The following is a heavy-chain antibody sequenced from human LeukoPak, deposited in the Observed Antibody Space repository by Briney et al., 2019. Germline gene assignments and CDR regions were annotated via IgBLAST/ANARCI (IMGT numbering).Heavy chain of an antibody. CDR1: GGTFSSYA. D-gene: IGHD5-18*01. V-gene: IGHV1-69*05. Sequence: SVKVSCKASGGTFSSYAISWVRQAPGQGLEWMGGIIPIFGTANYAQKFQGRVTITRDTSASTAYMELSSLRSEDTAVYYCARTTAMVTIFDYWGQGTLVTVSS. CDR2: IIPIFGTA. CDR3: ARTTAMVTIFDY. J-gene: IGHJ4*02.